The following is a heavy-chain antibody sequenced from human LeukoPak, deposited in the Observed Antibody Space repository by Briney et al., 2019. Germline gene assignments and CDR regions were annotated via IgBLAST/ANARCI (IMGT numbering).Heavy chain of an antibody. CDR1: GYTFTGYY. Sequence: ASVKVSCKASGYTFTGYYMHWVRQAPGQGLVWMGRINPNSGGTNYAQKFQGRVTMTRDTSISTAYMELSRLRSDDTAVYYCARDPTYDSSGYPIDYWGQGTLVTVSS. CDR2: INPNSGGT. D-gene: IGHD3-22*01. CDR3: ARDPTYDSSGYPIDY. V-gene: IGHV1-2*06. J-gene: IGHJ4*02.